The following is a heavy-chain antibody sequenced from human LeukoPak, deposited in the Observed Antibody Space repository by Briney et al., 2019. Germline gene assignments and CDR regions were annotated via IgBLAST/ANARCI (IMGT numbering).Heavy chain of an antibody. CDR2: IKSETDGGST. D-gene: IGHD1-26*01. CDR1: GFTFSNAW. V-gene: IGHV3-15*01. Sequence: GGSLRLSCAVSGFTFSNAWMSWVRQAPGKGLEWVGRIKSETDGGSTDYAAPVQGRFTISRDDSKNTVYLQMNSLNTDDTAVYYCTEIGVGAPRYWGQGTLVTVSS. CDR3: TEIGVGAPRY. J-gene: IGHJ4*02.